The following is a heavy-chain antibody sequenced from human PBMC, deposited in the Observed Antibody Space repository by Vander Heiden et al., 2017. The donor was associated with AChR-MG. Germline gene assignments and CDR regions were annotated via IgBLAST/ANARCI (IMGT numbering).Heavy chain of an antibody. J-gene: IGHJ6*02. V-gene: IGHV3-33*01. CDR3: ARDYSNYEDYYYYGMDV. D-gene: IGHD4-4*01. CDR2: IWYDGSNK. CDR1: GFPFSRHG. Sequence: QVQLVESGGGVVQPGRTLRLPCAASGFPFSRHGMHWVRQAPGKGLEWVAVIWYDGSNKYYADSVKGRFTISRDNSKNTLYLQMNSLRAEDTAVYYCARDYSNYEDYYYYGMDVWGQGTTVTVSS.